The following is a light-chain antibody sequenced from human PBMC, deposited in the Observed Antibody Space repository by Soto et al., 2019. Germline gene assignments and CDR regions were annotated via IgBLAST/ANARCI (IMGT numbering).Light chain of an antibody. Sequence: DIQMTQSPSSLSASVGDTVTITCRASQSISSYLNWYQQKPGKAPKLLIYAASSLQSGVPSRFSGSGSGTDFTLTISSLQPEDFATYYCQQSYSTSFGGGTKVDIK. CDR1: QSISSY. CDR3: QQSYSTS. J-gene: IGKJ4*01. V-gene: IGKV1-39*01. CDR2: AAS.